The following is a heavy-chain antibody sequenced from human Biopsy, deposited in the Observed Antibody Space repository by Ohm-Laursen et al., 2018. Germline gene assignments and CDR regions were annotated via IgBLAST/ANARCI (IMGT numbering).Heavy chain of an antibody. CDR3: TKWSGGYSYSSL. J-gene: IGHJ4*02. D-gene: IGHD5-18*01. CDR2: IRSIGSGGTT. V-gene: IGHV3-49*03. CDR1: GFNFGDLG. Sequence: SLRLSCAASGFNFGDLGMGWFRQVPGKGLECVSLIRSIGSGGTTEYAESVKGRFTVSGDDSKSLTYLQMSSLKIEDTGIYYCTKWSGGYSYSSLWGRGTLVTVSS.